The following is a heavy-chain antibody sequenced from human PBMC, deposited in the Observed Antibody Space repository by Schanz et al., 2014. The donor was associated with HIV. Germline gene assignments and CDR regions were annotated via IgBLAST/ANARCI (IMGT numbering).Heavy chain of an antibody. V-gene: IGHV3-23*04. D-gene: IGHD3-16*02. CDR3: AKDGSPPWGTYRNNWFDS. Sequence: EVHLVESGGGLVKPGGSLRLSCAASGLTFSDYAMTWVRQGAGKGLEWVSTISESGRYTYYADSVKGRFTISRDNSKNTLYLQMNSLRAEDAAVYYCAKDGSPPWGTYRNNWFDSWGLGTLVTVSS. CDR1: GLTFSDYA. CDR2: ISESGRYT. J-gene: IGHJ5*01.